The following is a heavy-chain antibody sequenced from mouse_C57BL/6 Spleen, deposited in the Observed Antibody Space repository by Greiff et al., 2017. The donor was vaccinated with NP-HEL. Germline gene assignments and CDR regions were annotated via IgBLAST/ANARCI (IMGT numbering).Heavy chain of an antibody. J-gene: IGHJ3*01. Sequence: DVQLQESGAELVRPGASVKLSCTASGFNIKDDYMHWVKQRPEQGLEWIGWIDPENGDTEYASKFQGKATITADTSSNTAYLQLSSLTSEDTAVYYCIYYYGSSWFAYWGQGTLVTVSA. D-gene: IGHD1-1*01. V-gene: IGHV14-4*01. CDR3: IYYYGSSWFAY. CDR2: IDPENGDT. CDR1: GFNIKDDY.